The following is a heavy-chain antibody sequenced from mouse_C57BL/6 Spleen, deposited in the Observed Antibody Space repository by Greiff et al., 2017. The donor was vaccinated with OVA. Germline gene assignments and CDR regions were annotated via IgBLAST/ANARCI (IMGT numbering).Heavy chain of an antibody. J-gene: IGHJ1*03. CDR2: IYPGDGDT. D-gene: IGHD3-3*01. CDR1: GYAFSSSW. Sequence: QVHVKQSGPELVKPGASVKISCKASGYAFSSSWMNWVKQRPGKGLEWIGRIYPGDGDTNYNGKFKGKATLTADNSSSTAYMQLSSLTSEDSAVYFCARVSGTGYFDVWGTGTTVTVSS. CDR3: ARVSGTGYFDV. V-gene: IGHV1-82*01.